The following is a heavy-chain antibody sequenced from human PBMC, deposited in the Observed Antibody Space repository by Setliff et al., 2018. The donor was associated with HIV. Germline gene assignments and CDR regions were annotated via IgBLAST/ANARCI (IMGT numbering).Heavy chain of an antibody. J-gene: IGHJ4*02. CDR3: ARDYYDSSGREPFDY. CDR1: GYTFTGYY. Sequence: ASVKVSCKASGYTFTGYYMHWVRQAPGQGLEWMGWINPNNGGTNYAQKFQGRVTMTRDTSISTAYMDLSRLRSDDTAVYYCARDYYDSSGREPFDYWGQGTLVTVSS. CDR2: INPNNGGT. D-gene: IGHD3-22*01. V-gene: IGHV1-2*02.